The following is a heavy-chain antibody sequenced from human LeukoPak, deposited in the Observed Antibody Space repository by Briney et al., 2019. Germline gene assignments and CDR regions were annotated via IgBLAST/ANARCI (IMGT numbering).Heavy chain of an antibody. CDR3: ARDIKGQYQDAFDI. V-gene: IGHV3-48*03. D-gene: IGHD2-2*01. CDR1: GFTFSSYE. CDR2: ISSSGSNI. Sequence: GGSLRLSCAASGFTFSSYEMNWVRQAPGKGLEWVSYISSSGSNIKYADSAKGRFTISRGNAKNSVYLQMNSLRAEDTAVYYCARDIKGQYQDAFDIWGQGTMVTVSS. J-gene: IGHJ3*02.